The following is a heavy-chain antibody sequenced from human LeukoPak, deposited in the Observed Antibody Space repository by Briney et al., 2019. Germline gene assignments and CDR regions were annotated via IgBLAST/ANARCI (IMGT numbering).Heavy chain of an antibody. D-gene: IGHD5-24*01. Sequence: PSETLSLTCTVSGGSISSYYWSWIRQPAGKGLEWIGRIYTSGSTNYNPSLKSRVTMSVDTSKNQFSLKLSSVTAADTAVYYYARGDGDYYYYYYMDVWGKGTTVTVSS. J-gene: IGHJ6*03. CDR1: GGSISSYY. CDR3: ARGDGDYYYYYYMDV. V-gene: IGHV4-4*07. CDR2: IYTSGST.